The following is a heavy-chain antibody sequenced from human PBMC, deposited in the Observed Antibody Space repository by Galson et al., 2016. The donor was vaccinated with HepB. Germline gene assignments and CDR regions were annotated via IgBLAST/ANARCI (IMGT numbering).Heavy chain of an antibody. CDR2: IYWDGDK. D-gene: IGHD2-21*01. CDR3: VHRPQVISNCTGISCYFTRVFDP. Sequence: PALVKPTQTLTLTCTFSGVSFSPPGVGVGWIRQPPGKALEWLALIYWDGDKQYSPFLESRLTITRDTSRNQVVLTMTNMDPVDTATYYCVHRPQVISNCTGISCYFTRVFDPWGQGTLVTASS. CDR1: GVSFSPPGVG. J-gene: IGHJ5*02. V-gene: IGHV2-5*02.